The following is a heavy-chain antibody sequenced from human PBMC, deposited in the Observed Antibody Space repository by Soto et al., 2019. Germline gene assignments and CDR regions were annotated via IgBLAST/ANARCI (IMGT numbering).Heavy chain of an antibody. CDR1: GFTFSNYA. CDR2: ISGNGGST. Sequence: GGSLRRSCAASGFTFSNYAMSWVRQAPGKGLEWVSTISGNGGSTYYADSVKGRFTISRDNSKNMLFLQINSLRDDDSAVYYCAKRPASIITFDYWGQGTPVTVSS. CDR3: AKRPASIITFDY. D-gene: IGHD2-2*01. J-gene: IGHJ4*02. V-gene: IGHV3-23*01.